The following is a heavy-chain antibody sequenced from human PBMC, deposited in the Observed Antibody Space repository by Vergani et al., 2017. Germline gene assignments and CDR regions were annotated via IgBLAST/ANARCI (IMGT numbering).Heavy chain of an antibody. V-gene: IGHV4-31*03. CDR1: GGSISSGGYY. CDR2: IYYSGST. Sequence: QVQLQESGPGLVKPSQTQSLTCTVSGGSISSGGYYWSWIRQHPGKGLEWIGYIYYSGSTYYNPSLKSRVTISVDTSKNQFSLKLSSVTAADTAVYYCARSPGGAYYYYYYGMDVWGQGTTVTVSS. J-gene: IGHJ6*02. D-gene: IGHD4-17*01. CDR3: ARSPGGAYYYYYYGMDV.